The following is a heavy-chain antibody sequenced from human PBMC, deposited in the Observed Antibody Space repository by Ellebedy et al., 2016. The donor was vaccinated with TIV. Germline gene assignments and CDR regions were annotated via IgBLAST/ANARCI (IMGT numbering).Heavy chain of an antibody. Sequence: SETLSLXXTVSGGSISSSSYYWGWIRQPPGKGLEWIGSIYYSGNTYYNPSLKSRVIISIDTSKNQFSLRLSSVTAADTAIYRCARRKVTIPRADAYFDYWGQGILVTVSS. CDR2: IYYSGNT. CDR3: ARRKVTIPRADAYFDY. CDR1: GGSISSSSYY. J-gene: IGHJ4*02. V-gene: IGHV4-39*01. D-gene: IGHD3-3*01.